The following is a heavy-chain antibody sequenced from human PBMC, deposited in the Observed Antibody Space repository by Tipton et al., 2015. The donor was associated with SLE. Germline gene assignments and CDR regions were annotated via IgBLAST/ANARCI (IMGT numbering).Heavy chain of an antibody. Sequence: TLSLTCAVYGGSFSGYYWSWIRQPPGKGLEWIGEINHSGSTNYNPSLKSRVTISVDTSKNQFSLKLSSVTAADTAVYYCARVDLGYCSSTSCRGFDYWGQGTLVTVSS. CDR3: ARVDLGYCSSTSCRGFDY. D-gene: IGHD2-2*01. CDR2: INHSGST. CDR1: GGSFSGYY. V-gene: IGHV4-34*01. J-gene: IGHJ4*02.